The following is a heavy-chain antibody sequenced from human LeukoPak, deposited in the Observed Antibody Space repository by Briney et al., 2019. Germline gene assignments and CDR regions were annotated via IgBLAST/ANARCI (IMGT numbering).Heavy chain of an antibody. Sequence: GGSLRLSCAASGFIFRDYTMNWVRQAPGKGLEWVSSISSDPSYIFYADPVKGRFTISRDNAANSLYLHTDSARLEDTAVYYCARDLRQEFDPWGQGTLVSVSS. V-gene: IGHV3-21*06. CDR3: ARDLRQEFDP. CDR1: GFIFRDYT. J-gene: IGHJ5*02. CDR2: ISSDPSYI.